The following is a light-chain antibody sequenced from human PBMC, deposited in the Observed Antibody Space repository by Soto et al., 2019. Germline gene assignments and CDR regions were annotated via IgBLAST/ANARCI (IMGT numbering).Light chain of an antibody. V-gene: IGLV2-14*01. CDR2: EVS. Sequence: QSALTQPASVSGSPGQSITISCTGTSSDVGGYNYVSWYQQHAGKAPKLMIYEVSNRPSGVSNRFSGYKSGNTASLTISGLRAEDEANYYCSSYTSSSTVVFGGGTKLTVL. CDR1: SSDVGGYNY. J-gene: IGLJ2*01. CDR3: SSYTSSSTVV.